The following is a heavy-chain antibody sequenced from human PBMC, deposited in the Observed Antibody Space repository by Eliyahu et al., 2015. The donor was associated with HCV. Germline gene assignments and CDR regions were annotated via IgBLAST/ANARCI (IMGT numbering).Heavy chain of an antibody. CDR3: AKNVYGTGTFER. CDR2: XSPSDGKT. CDR1: GYTFXSYX. Sequence: QVQLVQSGAEVKXPGASVKVSCKASGYTFXSYXIXWVRXATGQGLEWXGWXSPSDGKTGYAQKFQGRITLTRDTSINTAYMELRSLGSEDTAVYYCAKNVYGTGTFERWGQGTLVTVSS. V-gene: IGHV1-8*01. D-gene: IGHD3-10*01. J-gene: IGHJ4*02.